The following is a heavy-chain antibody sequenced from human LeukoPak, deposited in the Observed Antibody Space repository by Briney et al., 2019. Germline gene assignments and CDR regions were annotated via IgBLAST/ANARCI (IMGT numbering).Heavy chain of an antibody. J-gene: IGHJ4*02. V-gene: IGHV4-39*01. Sequence: PSETLSLTCTVSGGSISSSSYYWGWIRQPPGKGLEWIGSIYYSGSTYYNPPLKSRVTISVDTSKNQFSLKLSSVTAADTAVYYCATRYSSSWYVVHYFDYWGQGTLVTVSS. CDR3: ATRYSSSWYVVHYFDY. CDR2: IYYSGST. CDR1: GGSISSSSYY. D-gene: IGHD6-13*01.